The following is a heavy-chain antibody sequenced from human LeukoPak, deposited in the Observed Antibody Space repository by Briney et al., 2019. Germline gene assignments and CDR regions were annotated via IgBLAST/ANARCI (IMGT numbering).Heavy chain of an antibody. CDR3: ARQGAAAGTGINWFEA. Sequence: PSESLSLTCTVSGCSISSHYWSWIRQPPGKGLERIGYIYTSGSTNYNPSLKSRVTISVDTSNNHFSLKLGSVTGADTAVYYCARQGAAAGTGINWFEAWGQGTLVTVSS. CDR1: GCSISSHY. J-gene: IGHJ5*02. CDR2: IYTSGST. V-gene: IGHV4-4*09. D-gene: IGHD6-13*01.